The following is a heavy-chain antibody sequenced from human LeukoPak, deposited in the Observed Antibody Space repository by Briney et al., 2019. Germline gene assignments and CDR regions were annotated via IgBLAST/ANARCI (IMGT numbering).Heavy chain of an antibody. Sequence: SETLSLTSTVSGGSICSSTYYWGWIRQPPGKGLEWIGSIYYSGITYYNPSLKSRVTISVDTSENQFSLKLSSVTAADTAVYCCARLKRDCYCYMYVWGKGTTVTVSS. CDR2: IYYSGIT. V-gene: IGHV4-39*01. CDR1: GGSICSSTYY. CDR3: ARLKRDCYCYMYV. J-gene: IGHJ6*03. D-gene: IGHD5-24*01.